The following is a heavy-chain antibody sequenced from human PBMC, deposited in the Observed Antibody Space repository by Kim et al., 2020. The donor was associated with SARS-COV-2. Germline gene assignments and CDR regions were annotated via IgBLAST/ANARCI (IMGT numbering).Heavy chain of an antibody. CDR2: IYYTGST. V-gene: IGHV4-31*03. Sequence: SETLSLTCTVSGGSITSDGYFWSWIRQHPGKGLEWIGYIYYTGSTYYNPSLRSRVTILVDTSKTQFSLKLSSVTAADTAVYYCARVSGSGSATRLDYWGQGTRVTVSS. J-gene: IGHJ4*02. D-gene: IGHD3-10*01. CDR1: GGSITSDGYF. CDR3: ARVSGSGSATRLDY.